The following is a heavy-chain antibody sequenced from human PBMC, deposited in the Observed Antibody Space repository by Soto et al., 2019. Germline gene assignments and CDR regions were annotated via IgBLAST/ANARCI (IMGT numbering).Heavy chain of an antibody. CDR3: TRDGDGRMTTNPYYYYGMDV. CDR2: VYYSGGA. J-gene: IGHJ6*02. Sequence: SETLSLTCTVSGDSIRSGNHYWSWIRQPPGKGLEWIGNVYYSGGAKYNPSVKRRVSISVDTSKNQFSLNLSSVTAADTAVYYCTRDGDGRMTTNPYYYYGMDVWGPGITVTVSS. D-gene: IGHD2-21*02. V-gene: IGHV4-61*01. CDR1: GDSIRSGNHY.